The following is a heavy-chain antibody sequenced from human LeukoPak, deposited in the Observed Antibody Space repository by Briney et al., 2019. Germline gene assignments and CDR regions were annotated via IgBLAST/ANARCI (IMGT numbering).Heavy chain of an antibody. D-gene: IGHD3-22*01. Sequence: ASVKVSCKASGYTFTSYYMHWARQAPGQGLEWMGIINPSGGSTSYAQKFQGRVTKTRDTSTSTVYMELSSLRSEDTAVYYCARPYYYDSSGYYSGFDYWGQGTLVTVSS. CDR2: INPSGGST. V-gene: IGHV1-46*01. CDR3: ARPYYYDSSGYYSGFDY. CDR1: GYTFTSYY. J-gene: IGHJ4*02.